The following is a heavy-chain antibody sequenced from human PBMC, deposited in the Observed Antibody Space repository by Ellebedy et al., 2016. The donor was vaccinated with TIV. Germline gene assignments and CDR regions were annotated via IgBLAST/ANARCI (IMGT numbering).Heavy chain of an antibody. D-gene: IGHD3-22*01. CDR1: GYTFTGYY. CDR3: ARDKGYYDSSGQNWFDP. Sequence: SVKVSXKASGYTFTGYYMHWVRQAPGQGLEWMGGIIPIFGTANYAQKFQGRVTITADESTSTAYMELSSLRSEDTAVYYCARDKGYYDSSGQNWFDPWGQGTLVTVSS. CDR2: IIPIFGTA. V-gene: IGHV1-69*13. J-gene: IGHJ5*02.